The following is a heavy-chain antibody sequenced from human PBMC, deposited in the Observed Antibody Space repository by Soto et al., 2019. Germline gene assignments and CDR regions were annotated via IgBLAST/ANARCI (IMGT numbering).Heavy chain of an antibody. D-gene: IGHD3-3*01. CDR1: GGSISSGDYY. Sequence: SETLSLTCTVSGGSISSGDYYWSWIRQPPGKGLEWIGYIYYSGSTYYNPSLKSRVTISVDTSKNQFSLKLSSVTAADTAVYYCARGAGITIFGVVIVRDNGMDVWGQGTTVTVSS. V-gene: IGHV4-30-4*01. CDR2: IYYSGST. CDR3: ARGAGITIFGVVIVRDNGMDV. J-gene: IGHJ6*02.